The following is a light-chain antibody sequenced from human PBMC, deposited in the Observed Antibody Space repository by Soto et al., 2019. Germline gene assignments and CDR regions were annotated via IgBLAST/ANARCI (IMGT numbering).Light chain of an antibody. V-gene: IGKV2-28*01. J-gene: IGKJ1*01. Sequence: DIVMTQSPLSLPVNPGEPAYISCKSNQSLLHSNGYNYLDWYLQKPGQSPQLLIYLGSNRASGVPDRFSGSGSGTDFTLKISRVEAEDVGVYYCMQALQTPRTFGQGTKV. CDR2: LGS. CDR1: QSLLHSNGYNY. CDR3: MQALQTPRT.